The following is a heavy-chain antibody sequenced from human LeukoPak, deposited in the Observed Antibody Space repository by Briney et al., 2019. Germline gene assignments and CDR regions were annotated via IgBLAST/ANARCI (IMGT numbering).Heavy chain of an antibody. CDR1: GGSFSGYY. V-gene: IGHV4-34*01. Sequence: SETLSLTCAVYGGSFSGYYWSWIRQPPGKGLEWIGEINHSGSTHYNPSLKSRVTISVDTSKNQFSLKLSSVTAADTAVYYCARAYSGIVIVPAARTRWDYWGQGTLVTVSS. CDR2: INHSGST. J-gene: IGHJ4*02. D-gene: IGHD2-2*01. CDR3: ARAYSGIVIVPAARTRWDY.